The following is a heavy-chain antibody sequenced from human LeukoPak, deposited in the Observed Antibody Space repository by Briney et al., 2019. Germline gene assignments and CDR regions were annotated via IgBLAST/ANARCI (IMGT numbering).Heavy chain of an antibody. CDR2: IWYDGSNQ. V-gene: IGHV3-33*01. J-gene: IGHJ4*02. Sequence: HSGRSLILSCAASGFTLSCCGMHWVRQAPGKGLEWVAVIWYDGSNQHYADSVKGRFTISRDDSKNTLYLQMNSLRVEDTAVYYCASAAGSLGDYDSTGYLHYWGQGTLVTVSS. CDR3: ASAAGSLGDYDSTGYLHY. D-gene: IGHD3-22*01. CDR1: GFTLSCCG.